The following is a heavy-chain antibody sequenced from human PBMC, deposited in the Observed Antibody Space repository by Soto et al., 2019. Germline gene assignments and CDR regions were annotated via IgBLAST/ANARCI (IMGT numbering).Heavy chain of an antibody. Sequence: ASVKVSCKASGYTFTSYAISWVRQAPGQGLEWMGWISACNGNTNYAQKLQGRVTMTTDTSTRTAYMELRSLRSDDTAVYYCARSTPDSCCTNGVCYPDDYWRQGPRVTVSS. D-gene: IGHD2-8*01. CDR2: ISACNGNT. CDR3: ARSTPDSCCTNGVCYPDDY. CDR1: GYTFTSYA. V-gene: IGHV1-18*01. J-gene: IGHJ4*02.